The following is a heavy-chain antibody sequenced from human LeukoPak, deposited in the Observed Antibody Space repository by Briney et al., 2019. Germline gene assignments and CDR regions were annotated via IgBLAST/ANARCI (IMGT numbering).Heavy chain of an antibody. D-gene: IGHD2/OR15-2a*01. CDR2: IYYGGST. CDR3: ARDFSEEGAPQNWFDP. V-gene: IGHV4-39*07. CDR1: GASISSSSNY. J-gene: IGHJ5*02. Sequence: KTSETLSLTCTVSGASISSSSNYWAWIRQPPGKGLEWIGSIYYGGSTYYNPSLKSRVTISVDKSNNHFSLSLNSVTAADTALYYCARDFSEEGAPQNWFDPWGQGTLVTVS.